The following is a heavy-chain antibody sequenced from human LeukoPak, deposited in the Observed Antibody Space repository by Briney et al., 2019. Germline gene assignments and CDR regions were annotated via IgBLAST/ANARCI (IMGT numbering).Heavy chain of an antibody. CDR2: INHSGST. D-gene: IGHD1-7*01. V-gene: IGHV4-34*01. CDR1: GGSFSGYY. Sequence: SETLSLTCAVSGGSFSGYYWSWIRQPPGKGLEWIGEINHSGSTNYNPSLKSRVTISVDTSKNQFSLKPSSVTAADTAVYYCARGGGVVLELLEVGAFDIWGQGTMVTVSS. J-gene: IGHJ3*02. CDR3: ARGGGVVLELLEVGAFDI.